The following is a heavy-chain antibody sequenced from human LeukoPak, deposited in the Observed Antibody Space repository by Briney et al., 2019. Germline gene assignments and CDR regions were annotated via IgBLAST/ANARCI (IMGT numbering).Heavy chain of an antibody. CDR3: AKGEDIVVVPAAMPTWFDP. D-gene: IGHD2-2*01. CDR2: IIPIFGTA. V-gene: IGHV1-69*05. J-gene: IGHJ5*02. Sequence: SVKVSCKASGGTFSSYAISWVRQAPGQGLEWMGGIIPIFGTANYAQKFQGRVTITTDESTSTAYMELSSLRSEDTAVYYCAKGEDIVVVPAAMPTWFDPWGQGTLVTVSS. CDR1: GGTFSSYA.